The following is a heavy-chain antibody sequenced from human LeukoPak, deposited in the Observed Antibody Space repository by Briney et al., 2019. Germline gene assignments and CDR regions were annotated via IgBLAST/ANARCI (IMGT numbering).Heavy chain of an antibody. Sequence: SETLSLTCTVSGYSISSGYYWGWIRQPPGKGLEWIGSIYHSGSTYYNPSLKSRVTISVDTSKNQFSLKLSSVTAADTAVYYCASVYCSGGSCYEFDYWGQGTLVTVSS. J-gene: IGHJ4*02. CDR1: GYSISSGYY. CDR2: IYHSGST. CDR3: ASVYCSGGSCYEFDY. V-gene: IGHV4-38-2*02. D-gene: IGHD2-15*01.